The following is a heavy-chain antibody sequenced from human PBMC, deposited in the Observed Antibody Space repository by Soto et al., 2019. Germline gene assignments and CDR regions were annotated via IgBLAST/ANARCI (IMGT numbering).Heavy chain of an antibody. J-gene: IGHJ3*02. D-gene: IGHD1-26*01. V-gene: IGHV5-10-1*01. CDR2: IDPSDSYT. CDR1: GYSFTSYW. CDR3: ARLPHGRELLLHAFDI. Sequence: LGESLKISCKGSGYSFTSYWISWVRQMPGKGLEWMGRIDPSDSYTNYSPSFQGHVTISADKSISTAYLQWSSLKASDTAMYYCARLPHGRELLLHAFDIWGQGTMITVSS.